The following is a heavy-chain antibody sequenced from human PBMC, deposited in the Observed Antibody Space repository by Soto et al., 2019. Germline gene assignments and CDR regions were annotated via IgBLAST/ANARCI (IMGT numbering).Heavy chain of an antibody. V-gene: IGHV3-48*01. Sequence: EVQLVESGGGLVQPGGSLRLSCAASGFTFSSYSMNWVRQAPGKGLEWVSYISSSSSTIYYADSVKGRFTISRDNAKNSLYLQMNSLRAEDTAVYYCARHLTGYSSGWSHFGYWGQGTLVTVSS. CDR1: GFTFSSYS. CDR3: ARHLTGYSSGWSHFGY. CDR2: ISSSSSTI. D-gene: IGHD6-19*01. J-gene: IGHJ4*02.